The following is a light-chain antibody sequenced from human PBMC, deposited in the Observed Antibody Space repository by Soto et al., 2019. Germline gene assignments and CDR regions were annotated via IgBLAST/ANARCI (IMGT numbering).Light chain of an antibody. CDR1: QSVSSY. Sequence: EIVLTQSPATLSLSPGERATLSCRASQSVSSYVAWYQQKPGQAPRLLIYDASNRATGIPARFSGSGSGTDFTLTISSLEPEDFAVYYCQQRSNWHSLTFGGGTKVEIK. J-gene: IGKJ4*01. CDR2: DAS. CDR3: QQRSNWHSLT. V-gene: IGKV3-11*01.